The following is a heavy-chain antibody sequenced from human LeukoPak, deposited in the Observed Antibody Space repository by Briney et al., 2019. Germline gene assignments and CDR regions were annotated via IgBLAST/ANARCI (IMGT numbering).Heavy chain of an antibody. J-gene: IGHJ4*02. D-gene: IGHD1-7*01. CDR2: FDPEDGET. V-gene: IGHV1-24*01. Sequence: ASVKVSCEVSGYTLTELSMHWVRQAPGKGLEWMGGFDPEDGETIYAQKFQGRVTMTEDTSTDTAYMELSSLRSGDTAVYYCATDRKRSKVTGSTYWGRGTLVTVSS. CDR3: ATDRKRSKVTGSTY. CDR1: GYTLTELS.